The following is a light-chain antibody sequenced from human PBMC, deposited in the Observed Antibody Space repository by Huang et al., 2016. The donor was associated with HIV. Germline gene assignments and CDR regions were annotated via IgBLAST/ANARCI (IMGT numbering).Light chain of an antibody. CDR2: DAS. V-gene: IGKV3-11*01. J-gene: IGKJ4*01. CDR1: QSVSNY. Sequence: EIVLTQSPATLSLSPGERATLSCRASQSVSNYLAWYQQKPGQAPRLLIYDASNRATDIPARFSGSGSGTDFTHTISSLEPQDFAVYYCQQRTRWPLTFGGGTKVEI. CDR3: QQRTRWPLT.